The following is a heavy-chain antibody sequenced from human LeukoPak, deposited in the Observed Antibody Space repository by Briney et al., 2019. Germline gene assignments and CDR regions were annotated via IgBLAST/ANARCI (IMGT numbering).Heavy chain of an antibody. CDR3: ARDPYSGNYGNDYYYYMDV. D-gene: IGHD1-26*01. J-gene: IGHJ6*03. V-gene: IGHV3-48*03. CDR2: ISSSDNTI. CDR1: GFTFSSYE. Sequence: GGSLRLSCAASGFTFSSYEMNWVRQAPGKGLEWVSYISSSDNTIYYADSVKGRFTISRDDAKNSLYLQMDSLGPEGTAVYYCARDPYSGNYGNDYYYYMDVWGKGTTVTISS.